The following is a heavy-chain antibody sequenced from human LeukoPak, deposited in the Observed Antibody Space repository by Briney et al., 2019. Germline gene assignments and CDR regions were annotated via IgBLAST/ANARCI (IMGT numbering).Heavy chain of an antibody. CDR2: IYYSGRN. J-gene: IGHJ5*02. CDR3: ARRVRPASSHYYDSSGYPNWFDP. CDR1: GVSISSYY. Sequence: SETLSLTCAVSGVSISSYYWMCIRQSTGRGLEGSGYIYYSGRNNYNPSLKSRVTISVDTSKNQFSLKLSSVTAADTAVYYCARRVRPASSHYYDSSGYPNWFDPWGQGTLVTVSS. V-gene: IGHV4-59*13. D-gene: IGHD3-22*01.